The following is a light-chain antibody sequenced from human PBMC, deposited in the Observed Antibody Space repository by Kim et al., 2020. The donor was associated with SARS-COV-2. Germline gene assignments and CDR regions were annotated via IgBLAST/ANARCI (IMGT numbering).Light chain of an antibody. CDR3: NSRDSNDNVV. CDR1: SLRSYY. CDR2: GKN. Sequence: SSELPQDPAVSVALGQTVRITCQGDSLRSYYATWYQQKPGQAPIIVIYGKNNRPSGIPDRFSGSSSGNTASLTITGTQAGDEADYYCNSRDSNDNVVFGGGTKVTVL. J-gene: IGLJ2*01. V-gene: IGLV3-19*01.